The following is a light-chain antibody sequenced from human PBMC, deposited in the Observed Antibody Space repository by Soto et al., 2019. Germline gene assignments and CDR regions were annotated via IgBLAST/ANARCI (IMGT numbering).Light chain of an antibody. CDR1: SSDVGGYNY. CDR2: DVS. Sequence: QSVLTQHRSVSGSPGQSGTISFTGTSSDVGGYNYVSWYQQHPGKAPQLMIYDVSKRPSGVADRLSGSKSGNTASLTISGLQAEDGAEYYCCSYAGSDTNVFVERTKLTV. J-gene: IGLJ2*01. CDR3: CSYAGSDTNV. V-gene: IGLV2-11*01.